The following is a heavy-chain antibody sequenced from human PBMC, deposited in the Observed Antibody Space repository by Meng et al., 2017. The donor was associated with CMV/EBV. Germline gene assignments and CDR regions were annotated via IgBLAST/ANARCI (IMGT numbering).Heavy chain of an antibody. Sequence: QIPLKESGPTPVKPTQTRTLTCTFSGFSLSTSGVGVGWIRQPPGKALEWLALIYWDDDKRYSPSLKSRLTITKDTSKNQVVLTMTNMDPVDTATYYCAHRGRIAAAGTDWFDPWGQGTLVTVSS. J-gene: IGHJ5*02. D-gene: IGHD6-13*01. CDR3: AHRGRIAAAGTDWFDP. CDR2: IYWDDDK. CDR1: GFSLSTSGVG. V-gene: IGHV2-5*02.